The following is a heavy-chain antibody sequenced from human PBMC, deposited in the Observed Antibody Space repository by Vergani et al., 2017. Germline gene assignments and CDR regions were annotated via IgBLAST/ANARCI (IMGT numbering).Heavy chain of an antibody. CDR1: GFTFSSYA. Sequence: VQLVESGGGVVQPGRSLRLSCAASGFTFSSYAMSWVRQAPGKGLEWVSAISGSGGSTYYADSVKGRFTISRDNSKNTLYLQMNSLRAEDTAVYYCAKGPAVAGTLNYFDYWGQGTLVTVSS. CDR2: ISGSGGST. D-gene: IGHD6-19*01. V-gene: IGHV3-23*04. J-gene: IGHJ4*02. CDR3: AKGPAVAGTLNYFDY.